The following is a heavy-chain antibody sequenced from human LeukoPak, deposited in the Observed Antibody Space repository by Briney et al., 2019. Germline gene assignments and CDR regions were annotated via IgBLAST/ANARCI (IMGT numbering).Heavy chain of an antibody. D-gene: IGHD1-7*01. CDR3: ARARDELIETEDDAFDI. Sequence: PSETLSLTCTVSGGSISSYYWSWIRQPAGKELEWIGRIYTSGSTNYNPSLKSRVTMSVDTSKNQFSLKLSSVTAADTAVYYCARARDELIETEDDAFDIWGQGTMVTVSS. V-gene: IGHV4-4*07. J-gene: IGHJ3*02. CDR1: GGSISSYY. CDR2: IYTSGST.